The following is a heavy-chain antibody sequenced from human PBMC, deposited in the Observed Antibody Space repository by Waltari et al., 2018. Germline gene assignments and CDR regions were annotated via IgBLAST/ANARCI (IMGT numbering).Heavy chain of an antibody. CDR3: ARLSRRSGTPVFGGRNYYGMDV. CDR2: ISHSGST. CDR1: GGSCSGYF. D-gene: IGHD1-1*01. V-gene: IGHV4-34*01. Sequence: QVQLQQWGAGLLKPSEPLSLTCAYHGGSCSGYFWSWIRQSPGEGLEWIGEISHSGSTNYNPSLQSRVTVSKDTSKNQFSLELTSVTAADTAVYFCARLSRRSGTPVFGGRNYYGMDVWGQGTTVTVSS. J-gene: IGHJ6*02.